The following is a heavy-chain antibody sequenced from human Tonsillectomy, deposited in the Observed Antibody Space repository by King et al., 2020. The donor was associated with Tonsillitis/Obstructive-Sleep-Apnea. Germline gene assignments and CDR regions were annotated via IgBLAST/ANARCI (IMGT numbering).Heavy chain of an antibody. D-gene: IGHD3-22*01. J-gene: IGHJ5*02. CDR2: INAYNGNT. Sequence: QLVQSGAEVKSPGASVRVSYKGSGYSFTSYGLSWVRQAPGQGLEGMGWINAYNGNTNYAQKFQGRVAMTTDTPTSTAFLDLRSLRSDDTAVYYCTRDHLNQEYYDSGNLKNWFDLWGQGTLVTVSS. CDR3: TRDHLNQEYYDSGNLKNWFDL. CDR1: GYSFTSYG. V-gene: IGHV1-18*01.